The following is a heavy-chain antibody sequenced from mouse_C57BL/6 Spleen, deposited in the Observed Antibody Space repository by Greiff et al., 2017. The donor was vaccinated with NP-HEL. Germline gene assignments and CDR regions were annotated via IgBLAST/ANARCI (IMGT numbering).Heavy chain of an antibody. V-gene: IGHV1-82*01. CDR1: GYAFSSSW. Sequence: QVQLQQSGPELVKPGASVKISCKASGYAFSSSWMNWVKQRPGKGLEWIGRIYPGDGDTNYNGKFKGKATLTADKSSSTAYMQLSSLTSEDSAVYFCARLEEEFAYWGQGTLVTVSA. CDR3: ARLEEEFAY. J-gene: IGHJ3*01. CDR2: IYPGDGDT.